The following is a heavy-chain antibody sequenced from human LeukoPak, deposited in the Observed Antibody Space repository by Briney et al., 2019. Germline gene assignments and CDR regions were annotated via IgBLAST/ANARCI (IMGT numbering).Heavy chain of an antibody. Sequence: SETLTLTCTVSGGSISSYYWSWIRQPAGKGLEWIGRIYSTGSTNYNPSLKSRVTISVDNSKNQFSLKLSSVTAADTAVYYCARDRSGWYGQEYWGQGNLVTVSS. V-gene: IGHV4-4*07. CDR3: ARDRSGWYGQEY. CDR2: IYSTGST. CDR1: GGSISSYY. D-gene: IGHD6-19*01. J-gene: IGHJ4*02.